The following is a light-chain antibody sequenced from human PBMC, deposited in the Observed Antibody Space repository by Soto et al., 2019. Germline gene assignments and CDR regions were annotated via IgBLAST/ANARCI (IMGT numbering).Light chain of an antibody. Sequence: QSVLTQPASVSGSPGQSITISCTGTSSDVGGFNYVSWYQQHPGKVPKLIIYDVNDRPSGVSDRFSGSKSGNTASLTISGLLAEDEADYFCSAYTSDTMHVLFGGGTKLTVL. CDR3: SAYTSDTMHVL. CDR2: DVN. CDR1: SSDVGGFNY. J-gene: IGLJ2*01. V-gene: IGLV2-14*01.